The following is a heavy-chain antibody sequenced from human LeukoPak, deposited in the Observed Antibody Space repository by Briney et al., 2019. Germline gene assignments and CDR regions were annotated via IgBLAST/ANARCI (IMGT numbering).Heavy chain of an antibody. Sequence: PGGSLRLSCAASGFTFSRFWMHWVRQPPGKGLVWVSRMDTDGSTTTYADSVKGRFTISRDNAKNTVYLQINSLRAEDTAVYYCATRNSFGNDYWGRESWSPSPQ. CDR1: GFTFSRFW. V-gene: IGHV3-74*01. J-gene: IGHJ4*02. D-gene: IGHD5-18*01. CDR2: MDTDGSTT. CDR3: ATRNSFGNDY.